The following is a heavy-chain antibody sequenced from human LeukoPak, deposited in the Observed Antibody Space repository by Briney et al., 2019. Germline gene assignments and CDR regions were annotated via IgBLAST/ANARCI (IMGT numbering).Heavy chain of an antibody. CDR1: GFTFSSYA. D-gene: IGHD3-9*01. V-gene: IGHV3-30-3*01. J-gene: IGHJ4*02. CDR3: ARDWALTGYYLYYFDY. Sequence: GGSLRLSCAASGFTFSSYAMHWVRQAPGKGLEWVAVISYDGSNKYYADSVKGRFTISRDNSKNTLYLQMNSLRAEDTAVYYCARDWALTGYYLYYFDYWGQGTLVTVSS. CDR2: ISYDGSNK.